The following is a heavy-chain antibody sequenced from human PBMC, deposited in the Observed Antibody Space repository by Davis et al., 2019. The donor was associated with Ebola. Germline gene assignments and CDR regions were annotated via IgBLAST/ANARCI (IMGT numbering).Heavy chain of an antibody. Sequence: GGPLRLSCAASGFTSSNAWMSWVRQAPGKGLEWVGRIKSKTDGGTTDYAAPVKGRFTISRDDSKNTLYLQMNTLKTEDTAVYYCTTGHYSSSRGYWGQGTLVTVSS. D-gene: IGHD6-6*01. V-gene: IGHV3-15*01. J-gene: IGHJ4*02. CDR1: GFTSSNAW. CDR2: IKSKTDGGTT. CDR3: TTGHYSSSRGY.